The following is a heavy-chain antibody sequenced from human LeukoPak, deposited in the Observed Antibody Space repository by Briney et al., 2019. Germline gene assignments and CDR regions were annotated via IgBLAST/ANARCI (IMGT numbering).Heavy chain of an antibody. J-gene: IGHJ3*02. CDR1: GFTVSDYT. V-gene: IGHV3-69-1*01. CDR2: ISSRSYI. Sequence: GGSLRLSCAASGFTVSDYTTTWVRQAPGKGLEWVSSISSRSYIYYTDSVKGRFTISRDNARNPIYLQMNSLRVEDMAVYYCAREGWLGTFDIWGQGTMVVVSS. CDR3: AREGWLGTFDI. D-gene: IGHD3-10*01.